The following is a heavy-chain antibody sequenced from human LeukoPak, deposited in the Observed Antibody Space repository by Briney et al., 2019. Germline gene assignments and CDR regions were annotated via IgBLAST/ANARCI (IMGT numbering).Heavy chain of an antibody. Sequence: GGSLRLSCAASGFTFSSYAMHWVRQAPGKGLEWVAVISYDGSNKYYADSVKGRFTISRDNSKNTLYLQMNSLRAEDTAVYYCARGRSGSYCFQHWGQGTLVTVSS. CDR2: ISYDGSNK. V-gene: IGHV3-30-3*01. CDR1: GFTFSSYA. J-gene: IGHJ1*01. D-gene: IGHD1-26*01. CDR3: ARGRSGSYCFQH.